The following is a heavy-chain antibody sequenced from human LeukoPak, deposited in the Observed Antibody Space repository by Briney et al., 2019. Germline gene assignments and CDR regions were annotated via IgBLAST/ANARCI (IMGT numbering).Heavy chain of an antibody. J-gene: IGHJ4*02. D-gene: IGHD1-7*01. CDR3: ARGDWKYGDFDR. Sequence: SETLSLTCTVSGGSISSSSSYWGWIRQPPGKGLEWIGSIYYSGSTYYNPSLKSRVTISVDTSKNQFSLKVSSMTAADTAVYYCARGDWKYGDFDRWGQGTLVTVSS. CDR2: IYYSGST. V-gene: IGHV4-39*07. CDR1: GGSISSSSSY.